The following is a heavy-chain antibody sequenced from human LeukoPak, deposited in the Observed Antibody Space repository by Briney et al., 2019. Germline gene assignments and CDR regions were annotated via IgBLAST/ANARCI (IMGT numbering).Heavy chain of an antibody. J-gene: IGHJ6*04. CDR2: INAGNGNT. V-gene: IGHV1-3*01. CDR3: ARIKQWLVARYYYYYGMDV. Sequence: ASVKVSCKASGYTFTSYAMHWVRQAPGQRLEWMGWINAGNGNTKYSQKFQGRVTITRDTSASTAYMELSSLRPEDTAVYYCARIKQWLVARYYYYYGMDVWGKGTTVTVSS. CDR1: GYTFTSYA. D-gene: IGHD6-19*01.